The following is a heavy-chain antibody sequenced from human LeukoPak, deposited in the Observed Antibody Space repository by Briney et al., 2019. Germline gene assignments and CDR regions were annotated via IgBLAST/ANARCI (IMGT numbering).Heavy chain of an antibody. Sequence: GGSLRLSCAASGFTFSDYYMSWIRQAPGKGLEWVSYISSSSSTIYYADSVKGRFTISRDNAKNSLYLQMNSLRAEDTAVYYCARAIVVVTATTYYFDYWGQGTLVTVSS. D-gene: IGHD2-21*02. CDR3: ARAIVVVTATTYYFDY. V-gene: IGHV3-11*01. CDR1: GFTFSDYY. J-gene: IGHJ4*02. CDR2: ISSSSSTI.